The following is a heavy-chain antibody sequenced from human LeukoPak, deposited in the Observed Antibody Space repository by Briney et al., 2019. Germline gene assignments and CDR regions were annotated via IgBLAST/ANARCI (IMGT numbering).Heavy chain of an antibody. Sequence: ASVKVSCKASGYTFTNYGITWVRQAPGQGLEWMGRISPYKDNTKYAQKFQGRVTLTSDTSTSTVYMELRSLRSDDTALYCCATEGGWGPTDYGDNVYWGQGTLVTVSS. CDR3: ATEGGWGPTDYGDNVY. CDR2: ISPYKDNT. CDR1: GYTFTNYG. V-gene: IGHV1-18*01. D-gene: IGHD4-17*01. J-gene: IGHJ4*02.